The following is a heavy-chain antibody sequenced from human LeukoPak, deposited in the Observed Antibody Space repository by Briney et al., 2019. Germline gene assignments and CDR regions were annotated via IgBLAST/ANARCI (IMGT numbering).Heavy chain of an antibody. CDR1: GFTFSSFW. V-gene: IGHV3-7*01. CDR2: IKQDGSEK. J-gene: IGHJ4*02. Sequence: GGSPRLSCASSGFTFSSFWMSWVRQAPGTGLEWVANIKQDGSEKYYVDSVKGRFTISRDNAKNSLYLQMNSLRAEDTAVYYCARAWDSGTVAVAGYFDYWGQGTLVTVSS. D-gene: IGHD6-19*01. CDR3: ARAWDSGTVAVAGYFDY.